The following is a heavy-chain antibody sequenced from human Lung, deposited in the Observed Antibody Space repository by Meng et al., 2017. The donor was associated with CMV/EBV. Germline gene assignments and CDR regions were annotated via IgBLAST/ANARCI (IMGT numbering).Heavy chain of an antibody. V-gene: IGHV4-39*07. D-gene: IGHD2-8*01. CDR1: GGSIRSSSHY. Sequence: QRQLEESGPGLVHPSETPPSPCTVSGGSIRSSSHYWGWIRQPPGKGLEWIGNIYYSGLTSYNPSLKSRVTISVDTSKNQFSLKLSSVTAADTAVFYCARVWANGEGWFDPWGQGTLVTVSS. CDR3: ARVWANGEGWFDP. CDR2: IYYSGLT. J-gene: IGHJ5*02.